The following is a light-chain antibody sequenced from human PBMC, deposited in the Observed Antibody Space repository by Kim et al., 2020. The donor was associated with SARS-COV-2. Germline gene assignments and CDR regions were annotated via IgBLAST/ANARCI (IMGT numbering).Light chain of an antibody. Sequence: SSELTQDPTVSVALVQTVRITCQGDSLRSYYASWYQQKPGQAPVVVFFGENKRPSGIPDRFSGSNSGNTASLTITGAQAEDEADYYCNSRGINGFPVLFGVGTQLTFL. CDR3: NSRGINGFPVL. J-gene: IGLJ2*01. V-gene: IGLV3-19*01. CDR2: GEN. CDR1: SLRSYY.